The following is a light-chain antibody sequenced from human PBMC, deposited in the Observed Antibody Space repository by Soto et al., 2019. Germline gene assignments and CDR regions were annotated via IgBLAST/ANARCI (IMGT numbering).Light chain of an antibody. J-gene: IGKJ1*01. CDR2: GAA. V-gene: IGKV3-15*01. CDR3: QQYHNWPA. Sequence: DIVLTQSPGTLSLSPGERATLSCRASQSVFSSLAWYQQKPGQAPRLLIYGAATRATGIPARFSGSGSGTEFTLTISSLQSEDFAVYYCQQYHNWPAFGQGTKVEIK. CDR1: QSVFSS.